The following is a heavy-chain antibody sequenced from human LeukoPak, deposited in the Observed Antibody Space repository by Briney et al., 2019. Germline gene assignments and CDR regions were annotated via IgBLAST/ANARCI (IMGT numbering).Heavy chain of an antibody. CDR3: AREYSAAAGFDY. D-gene: IGHD6-13*01. CDR2: IIPILGIA. J-gene: IGHJ4*02. Sequence: SVKASCKASGGTFSSYAISWVRQAPGQGLEWMGRIIPILGIANYAQKFQGRVTITADKSTSTAYMELSSLRSEDTAVYYCAREYSAAAGFDYWGQGTLVTVSS. CDR1: GGTFSSYA. V-gene: IGHV1-69*04.